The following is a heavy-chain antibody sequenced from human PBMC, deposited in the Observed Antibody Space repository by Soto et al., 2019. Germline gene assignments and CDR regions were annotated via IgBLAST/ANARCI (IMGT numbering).Heavy chain of an antibody. CDR3: ARGPPWVVVPAAMGPRGWFDP. J-gene: IGHJ5*02. CDR2: INAGNGNT. D-gene: IGHD2-2*01. CDR1: GYTFTSYA. Sequence: ASVKVSCKTSGYTFTSYALHWVRHAPGQRLEWMGWINAGNGNTKYSQKFQGRVIITRDTSTSTAYMELRSLRSDDTAVYYCARGPPWVVVPAAMGPRGWFDPWGQGTLVTVSS. V-gene: IGHV1-3*01.